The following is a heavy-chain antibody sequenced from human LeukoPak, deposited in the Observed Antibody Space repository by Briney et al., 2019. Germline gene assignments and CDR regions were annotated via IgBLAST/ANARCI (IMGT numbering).Heavy chain of an antibody. CDR3: ARDPENCSSTSCYTVYFQH. Sequence: GGSLRLPCAASGFPFSSYSMNWVRQAPGKGLEWVSYISSSSSTIYYADSVKGRFTISRDNAKNSLYLQMNSLRAEDTAVYYCARDPENCSSTSCYTVYFQHWGQGTLVTVSS. D-gene: IGHD2-2*02. CDR2: ISSSSSTI. J-gene: IGHJ1*01. CDR1: GFPFSSYS. V-gene: IGHV3-48*01.